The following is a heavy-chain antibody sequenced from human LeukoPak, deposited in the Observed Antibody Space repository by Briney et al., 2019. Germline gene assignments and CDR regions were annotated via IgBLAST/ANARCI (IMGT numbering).Heavy chain of an antibody. J-gene: IGHJ3*01. CDR2: IYGGGTT. D-gene: IGHD2-2*02. CDR3: ARGFCSSIDCYNDAFDF. V-gene: IGHV4-38-2*01. Sequence: SETLSLTCAVSGYSISSGFYWVWIRQSPGKGLELLASIYGGGTTYYNPALKNRLTISLDTSKNHFSVNLTSVTAADTAVYYCARGFCSSIDCYNDAFDFWGQGTMVTVSS. CDR1: GYSISSGFY.